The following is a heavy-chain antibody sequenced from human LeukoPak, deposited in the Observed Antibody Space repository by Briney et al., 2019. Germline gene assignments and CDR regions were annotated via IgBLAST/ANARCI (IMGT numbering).Heavy chain of an antibody. CDR2: ISGSGANT. V-gene: IGHV3-23*01. CDR1: GFTFYDYA. CDR3: ARPPGRTGAFDI. Sequence: GGSLRLSCAASGFTFYDYAMSWVRQAPGKGLEWVAGISGSGANTYYAESVKGRFNISRDSSTNTLLLQMNSLRVEDTAVYYCARPPGRTGAFDIWGQGTMVTVSS. J-gene: IGHJ3*02. D-gene: IGHD3-10*01.